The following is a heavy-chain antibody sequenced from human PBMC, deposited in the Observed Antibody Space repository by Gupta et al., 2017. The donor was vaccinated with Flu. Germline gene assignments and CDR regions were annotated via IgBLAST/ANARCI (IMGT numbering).Heavy chain of an antibody. V-gene: IGHV3-74*01. CDR3: ARVPYSGYSTFDP. D-gene: IGHD4-11*01. CDR2: INTDGSTT. J-gene: IGHJ5*02. Sequence: EVQLVEYGGGLVQPGGALRLSCAASGFTVSRYWRHGVRQTPGKGQVWISRINTDGSTTNYADSVQDRFTISRDNAKNTLYLQMNSLRVEDTAVYYCARVPYSGYSTFDPWGQGTLVTVSS. CDR1: GFTVSRYW.